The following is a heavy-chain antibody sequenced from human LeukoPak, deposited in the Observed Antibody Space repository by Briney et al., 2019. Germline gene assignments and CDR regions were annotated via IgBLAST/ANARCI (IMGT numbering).Heavy chain of an antibody. Sequence: ASVKVSCKVSGYTLTELSMHWVRQAPGKGLEWMGGFDPEDGETIYARKFQGRVTMTEDTSTDTAYMELSSLRSEDTAVYYCATDLRDSSGYYYGYDAFDIWGQGTMVTVSS. CDR3: ATDLRDSSGYYYGYDAFDI. J-gene: IGHJ3*02. V-gene: IGHV1-24*01. CDR1: GYTLTELS. CDR2: FDPEDGET. D-gene: IGHD3-22*01.